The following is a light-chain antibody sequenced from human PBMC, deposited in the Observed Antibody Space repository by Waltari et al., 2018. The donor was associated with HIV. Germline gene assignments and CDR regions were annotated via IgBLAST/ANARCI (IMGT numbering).Light chain of an antibody. Sequence: SYVLTQPPSVSVAPGQTARLTCGGKHIGSKSVHWYQQKPGQAPVLVVYDDSDRPSGIPERFSGSNSGNTATLTISRVEAGDEADYYCQVWDSSSDHLAWVFGGGTKLTVL. J-gene: IGLJ3*02. V-gene: IGLV3-21*02. CDR1: HIGSKS. CDR2: DDS. CDR3: QVWDSSSDHLAWV.